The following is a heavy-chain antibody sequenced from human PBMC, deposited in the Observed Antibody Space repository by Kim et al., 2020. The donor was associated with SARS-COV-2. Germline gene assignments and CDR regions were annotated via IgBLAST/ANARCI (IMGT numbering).Heavy chain of an antibody. CDR1: GSTFSTFH. D-gene: IGHD3-16*01. Sequence: GGSLRLSCVVSGSTFSTFHMSWVRQAPGKGLEWVSAITSGAANTYYADSVKGRFTISRDNSANTLYLQMNSLRVEDTALYYCAKGDYVWGPFPPWGQGT. V-gene: IGHV3-23*01. CDR2: ITSGAANT. J-gene: IGHJ4*03. CDR3: AKGDYVWGPFPP.